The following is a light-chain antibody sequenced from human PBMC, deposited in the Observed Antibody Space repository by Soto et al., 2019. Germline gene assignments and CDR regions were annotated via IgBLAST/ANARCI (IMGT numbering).Light chain of an antibody. Sequence: QAVVTQPPSASGTPGQRVTISCSGSSSNIGSNTVNWYQQLPGTAPKLLIYTNNQRPSGVPDRFSGSKSGTSASLAISGLQAEGEADYYCSAWVDSLNARVFGGGTKLTVL. CDR1: SSNIGSNT. V-gene: IGLV1-44*01. CDR3: SAWVDSLNARV. CDR2: TNN. J-gene: IGLJ3*02.